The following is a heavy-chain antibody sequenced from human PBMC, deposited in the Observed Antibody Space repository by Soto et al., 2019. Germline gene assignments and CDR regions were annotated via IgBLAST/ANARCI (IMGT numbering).Heavy chain of an antibody. CDR3: AREERQLVRNNWFDP. J-gene: IGHJ5*02. CDR2: TYYRSKWYN. D-gene: IGHD6-13*01. V-gene: IGHV6-1*01. CDR1: GDSVSSNSAA. Sequence: SQTLSLTGAISGDSVSSNSAAWNWIRQSPSRGLEWLGRTYYRSKWYNDYAVSVKSRITINPDTSKNQFSLQLNSVTPEDTAVYYCAREERQLVRNNWFDPWGQGTLVTVSS.